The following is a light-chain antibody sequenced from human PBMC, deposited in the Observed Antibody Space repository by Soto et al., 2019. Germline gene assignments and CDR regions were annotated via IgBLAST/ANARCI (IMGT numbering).Light chain of an antibody. J-gene: IGKJ1*01. Sequence: DIQMTQSPSSLSASVGDRVTITCRASQSISSYLNWYQQNPGKAPKLLIYAASSVQSGVPSRFSGSGSGTEFTLTISSLQPEDFAAYYCQQSYSTPWTFGRGTKVEIK. V-gene: IGKV1-39*01. CDR2: AAS. CDR3: QQSYSTPWT. CDR1: QSISSY.